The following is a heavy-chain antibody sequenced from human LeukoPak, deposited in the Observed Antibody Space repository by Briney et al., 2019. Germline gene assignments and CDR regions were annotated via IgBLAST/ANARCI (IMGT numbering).Heavy chain of an antibody. CDR2: INPNSGGT. Sequence: GASVKVSCKASGYTFTGYYMHWVRQAPGQGLEWMGWINPNSGGTNYAQKFQGWDTMTRDTSISTAYMELSRLRSDDTAVYYCARGYCSGGSCYFEGFDYWGQGTLVTVSS. CDR1: GYTFTGYY. J-gene: IGHJ4*02. V-gene: IGHV1-2*04. CDR3: ARGYCSGGSCYFEGFDY. D-gene: IGHD2-15*01.